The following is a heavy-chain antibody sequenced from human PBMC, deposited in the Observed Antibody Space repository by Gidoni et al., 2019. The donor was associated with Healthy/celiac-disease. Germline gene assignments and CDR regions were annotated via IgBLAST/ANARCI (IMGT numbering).Heavy chain of an antibody. CDR2: IYPGDSDT. D-gene: IGHD3-3*01. CDR1: GYSFTSYW. V-gene: IGHV5-51*01. Sequence: EVQLVQSGAEVKKPGESLKISCKGSGYSFTSYWIGWVRQMPGKGLEWMGIIYPGDSDTRYSPSFQGQVTISADKSISTAYLQWSSLKASDTAMYYCARQGERITIFGVVTEFDYWGQGTLVTVSS. J-gene: IGHJ4*02. CDR3: ARQGERITIFGVVTEFDY.